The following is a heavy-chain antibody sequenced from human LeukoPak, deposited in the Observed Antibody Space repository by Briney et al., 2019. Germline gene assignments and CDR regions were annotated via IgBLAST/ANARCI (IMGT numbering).Heavy chain of an antibody. D-gene: IGHD2-2*01. J-gene: IGHJ4*02. CDR1: GYSFTNYY. V-gene: IGHV1-46*01. CDR3: ARTRGYYFEY. CDR2: INPSGGST. Sequence: ASVRVSCKASGYSFTNYYMHWVRQAPGQGLEWMTMINPSGGSTTYAQNFQDRVTVTRDMSTSTVYLELSSLTPEDTAVYYCARTRGYYFEYWGQGALVTVSS.